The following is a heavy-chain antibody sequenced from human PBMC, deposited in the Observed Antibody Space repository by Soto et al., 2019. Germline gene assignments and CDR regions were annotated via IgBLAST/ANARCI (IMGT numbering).Heavy chain of an antibody. CDR2: IIPIFGTA. CDR1: GGTFSSYA. CDR3: ARNLVATSIFDY. V-gene: IGHV1-69*13. J-gene: IGHJ4*02. Sequence: ASVKVSCKASGGTFSSYAISWVRQAPGQGLEWMGGIIPIFGTANYAQKFQGRVTITADESTSTAYMELSSLRSEDTAVYYCARNLVATSIFDYWGQGTLVTVSS. D-gene: IGHD5-12*01.